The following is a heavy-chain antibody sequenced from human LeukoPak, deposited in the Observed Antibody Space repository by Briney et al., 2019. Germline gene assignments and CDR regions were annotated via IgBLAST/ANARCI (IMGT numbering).Heavy chain of an antibody. V-gene: IGHV3-21*01. CDR2: ISSSSSYI. Sequence: KAGGSLRLSCAASGFTFSSYSMNWVRQAPGKGLEWVSSISSSSSYIYYADSVKGRFTISRDNAKNSLCLQMNSLRAEDTAVYYCANLRFGEDYYYYMDVWGKGTTVTISS. D-gene: IGHD3-10*01. CDR3: ANLRFGEDYYYYMDV. CDR1: GFTFSSYS. J-gene: IGHJ6*03.